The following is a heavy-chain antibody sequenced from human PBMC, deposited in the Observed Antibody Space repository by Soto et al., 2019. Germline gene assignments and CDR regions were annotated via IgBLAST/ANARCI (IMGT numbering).Heavy chain of an antibody. CDR2: IKQDGSEK. V-gene: IGHV3-7*03. CDR1: GFTFSSYW. CDR3: ARDEVAARLVAGGSFSYYYYGMDV. Sequence: PGGSLRLSCAASGFTFSSYWMSWVRQAPGKGLEWVANIKQDGSEKYYVDSVKGRFTISRDNAKNSLYLQMNSLRAEDTAVYYCARDEVAARLVAGGSFSYYYYGMDVWGQGTTVTVSS. D-gene: IGHD6-6*01. J-gene: IGHJ6*02.